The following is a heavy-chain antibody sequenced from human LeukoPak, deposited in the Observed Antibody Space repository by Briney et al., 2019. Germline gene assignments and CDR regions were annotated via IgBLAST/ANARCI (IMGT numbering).Heavy chain of an antibody. J-gene: IGHJ4*02. D-gene: IGHD3-9*01. V-gene: IGHV3-33*06. Sequence: GRSLRLSCAASGFGMHWVRQAPGKGLEWVAVIWYDGSNKYYADSVKGRFTISRDNSKNTLYLQMNSLRAEDTAVYYCAKRALNDSQSFDYRGQGTLVTVSS. CDR3: AKRALNDSQSFDY. CDR1: GFG. CDR2: IWYDGSNK.